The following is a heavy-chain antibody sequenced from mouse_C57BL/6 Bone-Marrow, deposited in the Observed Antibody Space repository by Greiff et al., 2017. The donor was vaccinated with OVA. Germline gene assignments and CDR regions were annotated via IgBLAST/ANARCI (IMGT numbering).Heavy chain of an antibody. CDR2: ISYDGSN. CDR3: ARDPYGYHWYFDV. CDR1: GYSITSGYY. D-gene: IGHD2-2*01. V-gene: IGHV3-6*01. J-gene: IGHJ1*03. Sequence: ESGPGLVKPSQSLSLTCSVTGYSITSGYYWNWIRQFPGNKLEWMGYISYDGSNNYNPSLKNRISITRDTSKNQFFLKLNSVTTEDTATYYCARDPYGYHWYFDVWGTGTTVTVSS.